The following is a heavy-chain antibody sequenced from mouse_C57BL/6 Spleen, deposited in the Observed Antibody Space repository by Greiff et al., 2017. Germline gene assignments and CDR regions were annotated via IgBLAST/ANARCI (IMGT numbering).Heavy chain of an antibody. J-gene: IGHJ4*01. CDR3: ARTHNTRIVYAMDY. D-gene: IGHD1-1*01. CDR1: GYTFTSYW. Sequence: QVQLQQSGAELVRPGSSVKLSCKASGYTFTSYWKHWVKQRPIQGLEWIGNIDPSDSETNYNQKFKDKATLTVDKTSSTAYMQLSSLTSEDSAVYYCARTHNTRIVYAMDYWGKGTSVTVSS. CDR2: IDPSDSET. V-gene: IGHV1-52*01.